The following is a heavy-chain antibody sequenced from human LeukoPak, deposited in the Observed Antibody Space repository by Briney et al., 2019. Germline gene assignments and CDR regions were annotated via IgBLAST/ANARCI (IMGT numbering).Heavy chain of an antibody. CDR1: GGSISSSSYY. D-gene: IGHD1-1*01. CDR3: ATRSYNRENDY. J-gene: IGHJ4*02. Sequence: SETLSLTCTVSGGSISSSSYYWGWVRQPPGRGLEWIGSIYYSGSTYYNPSLKSRVTISVDKTKKKYSLKLSSVTAADTAVYYCATRSYNRENDYWGQGTLVTVSS. CDR2: IYYSGST. V-gene: IGHV4-39*01.